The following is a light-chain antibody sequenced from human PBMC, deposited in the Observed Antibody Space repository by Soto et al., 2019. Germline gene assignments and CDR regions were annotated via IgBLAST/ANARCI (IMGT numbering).Light chain of an antibody. J-gene: IGKJ1*01. Sequence: DIQVTQSPSSLSASVGDKVTITCRASQGIANYLNWYQQKPGKAPKLLIYAASSLQNGVPSGFSGSGSGTDFTLTITSLQPEDFATYDCQQNYSPPPTFVQGAKVEIK. CDR1: QGIANY. CDR2: AAS. V-gene: IGKV1-39*01. CDR3: QQNYSPPPT.